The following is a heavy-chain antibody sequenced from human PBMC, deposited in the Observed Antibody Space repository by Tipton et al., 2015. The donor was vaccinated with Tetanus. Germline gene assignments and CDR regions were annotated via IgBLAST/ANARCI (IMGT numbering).Heavy chain of an antibody. J-gene: IGHJ4*02. Sequence: TPSLTCTVSGGSISSYYWSWIRQPPGKGPEWIGQIHSSGSTNYIPSLKSRVTISLDTSKNQFFLRLTSVTAADTAVYYCARYIEEVGATKYFDYWGQGTLVTVSS. CDR2: IHSSGST. V-gene: IGHV4-59*01. CDR3: ARYIEEVGATKYFDY. CDR1: GGSISSYY. D-gene: IGHD1-26*01.